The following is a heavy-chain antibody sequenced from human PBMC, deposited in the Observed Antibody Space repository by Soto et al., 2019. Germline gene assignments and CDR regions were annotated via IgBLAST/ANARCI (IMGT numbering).Heavy chain of an antibody. Sequence: GASVKVSCKASGGTFSSYASSWVRQAPGQGLEWMGGIIPIFGTANYAQKFQGRVTITADKSTSTAYMELSSLRSEDTAVYYCARGHCSSTSCPFDYWGQGTLVTVSS. D-gene: IGHD2-2*01. V-gene: IGHV1-69*06. CDR1: GGTFSSYA. CDR2: IIPIFGTA. CDR3: ARGHCSSTSCPFDY. J-gene: IGHJ4*02.